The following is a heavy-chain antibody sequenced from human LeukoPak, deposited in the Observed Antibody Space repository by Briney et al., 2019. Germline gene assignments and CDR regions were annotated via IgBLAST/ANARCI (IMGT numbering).Heavy chain of an antibody. Sequence: GESLRLSCAAPGFTFSSYDMTWIRQAPGKGLEWVSAISGCSGRTYYAHSVKGRFTIPRDHSKNPLYLQMNSLRAEDTAVYYCAKDGQWELLLEFDYWGQGTLVTVSS. D-gene: IGHD1-26*01. J-gene: IGHJ4*02. V-gene: IGHV3-23*01. CDR1: GFTFSSYD. CDR3: AKDGQWELLLEFDY. CDR2: ISGCSGRT.